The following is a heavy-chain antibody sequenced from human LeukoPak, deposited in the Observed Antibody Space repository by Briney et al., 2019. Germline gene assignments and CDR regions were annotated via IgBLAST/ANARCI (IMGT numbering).Heavy chain of an antibody. J-gene: IGHJ5*02. CDR2: ISGSGGST. CDR3: ARDREASWFDP. CDR1: GFTFSSYS. V-gene: IGHV3-23*01. Sequence: GGSLGLSCAASGFTFSSYSMNWVRQAPGKGLEWVSAISGSGGSTYYADSVKGRFTTSRDNSKNTLYLQMNSLRAEDTAVYYCARDREASWFDPWGQGTLVTVSS.